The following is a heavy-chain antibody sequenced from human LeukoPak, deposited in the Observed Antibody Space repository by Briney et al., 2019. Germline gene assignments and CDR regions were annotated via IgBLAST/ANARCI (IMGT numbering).Heavy chain of an antibody. J-gene: IGHJ6*04. D-gene: IGHD3-10*02. Sequence: GGSLRLSCAGSGFNFSDHYMTWIRQAPGKGLEWVSYISSGGSTIYYADSVKGRFTISRDNAKNSLYLQMNSLRAEDTAVYYCAELGITMIGGVWGKGTTVTISS. CDR2: ISSGGSTI. CDR3: AELGITMIGGV. V-gene: IGHV3-11*04. CDR1: GFNFSDHY.